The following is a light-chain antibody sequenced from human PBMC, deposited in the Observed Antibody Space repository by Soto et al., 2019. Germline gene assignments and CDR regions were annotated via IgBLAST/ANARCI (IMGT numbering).Light chain of an antibody. Sequence: DIQMTQSPSTLSASVADRVTITCRASQSISSWLAWYQQKPGKAPKLLIYDASSLESGVPSRFSGSKSGTEFTLTISSLQPDDFATYYCQQYSTYWTFAQGTKVEIK. CDR3: QQYSTYWT. J-gene: IGKJ1*01. CDR2: DAS. CDR1: QSISSW. V-gene: IGKV1-5*01.